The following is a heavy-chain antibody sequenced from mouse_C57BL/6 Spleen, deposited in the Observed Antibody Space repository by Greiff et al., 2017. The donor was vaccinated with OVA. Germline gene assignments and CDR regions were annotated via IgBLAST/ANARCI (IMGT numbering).Heavy chain of an antibody. J-gene: IGHJ2*01. V-gene: IGHV1-15*01. CDR1: GYTFTDYE. D-gene: IGHD1-1*01. Sequence: QVQLQQSGAELVRPGASVTLSCKASGYTFTDYEMHWVKQTPVHGLEWIGAIDPETGGTAYNQKFKGKAILTADKSSSTAYMELRSLTSEDSAVYYCTRWYYGSSHYFDYWGQGTTLTVSS. CDR3: TRWYYGSSHYFDY. CDR2: IDPETGGT.